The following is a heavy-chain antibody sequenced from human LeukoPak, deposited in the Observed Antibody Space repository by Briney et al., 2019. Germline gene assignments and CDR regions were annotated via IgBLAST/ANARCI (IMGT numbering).Heavy chain of an antibody. CDR2: IRNKANSYTT. J-gene: IGHJ4*02. CDR3: VRDHHFQLEF. CDR1: GLTFSDYS. Sequence: GGSLRLSCAVSGLTFSDYSMDWVRQAPGKGLEWVGRIRNKANSYTTEYAASVKGRFTISRDDSKNSLYLQMNSLRLEDTAVYYCVRDHHFQLEFWGQGTLVTVSS. V-gene: IGHV3-72*01.